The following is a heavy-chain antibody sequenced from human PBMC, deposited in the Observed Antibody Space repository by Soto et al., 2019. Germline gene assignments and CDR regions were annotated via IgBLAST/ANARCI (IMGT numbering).Heavy chain of an antibody. Sequence: SETLSLTCTVSGGSISSSSYYWGWIRQPPGKGLEWIGSIYYSGSTYYNPSLKSRVTISVDTSKNQFSLKLSSVTAADTAVYYCARDIAATSSCDYWGQGTLVTVSS. CDR3: ARDIAATSSCDY. CDR2: IYYSGST. D-gene: IGHD6-13*01. CDR1: GGSISSSSYY. V-gene: IGHV4-39*01. J-gene: IGHJ4*02.